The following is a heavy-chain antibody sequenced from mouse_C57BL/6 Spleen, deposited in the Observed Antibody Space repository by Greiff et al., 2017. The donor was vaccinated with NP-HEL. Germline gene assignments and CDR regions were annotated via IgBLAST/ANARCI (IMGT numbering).Heavy chain of an antibody. Sequence: QVQLQQPGAELVMPGASVKLSCKASGYTFTSYWMHWVKQRPGQGLEWIGEIDPSDSYTNYNQKFKGKSTLTVDKSSSTAYMQLSSLTSEDSAVDYCARGTTVVATGYFDYWGQGTTLTVSS. CDR2: IDPSDSYT. CDR3: ARGTTVVATGYFDY. V-gene: IGHV1-69*01. J-gene: IGHJ2*01. CDR1: GYTFTSYW. D-gene: IGHD1-1*01.